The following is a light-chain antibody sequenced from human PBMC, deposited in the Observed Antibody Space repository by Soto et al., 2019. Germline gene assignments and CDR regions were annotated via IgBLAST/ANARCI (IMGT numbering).Light chain of an antibody. J-gene: IGLJ2*01. CDR3: QSYDSSLSVSV. V-gene: IGLV1-40*01. CDR2: GNS. Sequence: QSVLTQPPSVSGAPGQRVTISCTWSSSNIGAGYDVHWYQQLPGTAPKLLIYGNSNRPSGVPDRFSGSKSGTAASLAITGLQAEDEADYYCQSYDSSLSVSVFGGGTKLTVL. CDR1: SSNIGAGYD.